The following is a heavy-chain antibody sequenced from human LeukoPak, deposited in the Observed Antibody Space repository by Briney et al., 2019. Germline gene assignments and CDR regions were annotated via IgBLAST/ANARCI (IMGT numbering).Heavy chain of an antibody. V-gene: IGHV4-39*01. CDR2: IFYSGNT. CDR1: GGSISSYY. J-gene: IGHJ4*02. CDR3: ARHRSKWLQSSFDY. Sequence: SETLSLTCTVSGGSISSYYWGWLRQPPGKGLEWIGSIFYSGNTYDNPSLKSRVTISVDTSKNQFSLKLNSVTAADTAVYYCARHRSKWLQSSFDYWGQGTLVTVSS. D-gene: IGHD5-24*01.